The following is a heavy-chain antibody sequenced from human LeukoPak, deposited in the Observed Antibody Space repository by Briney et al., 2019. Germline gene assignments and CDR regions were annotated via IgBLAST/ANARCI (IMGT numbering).Heavy chain of an antibody. D-gene: IGHD4-17*01. CDR2: ISAYNGNT. J-gene: IGHJ4*02. Sequence: ASVKVSCKASGLTFTSYGISWVRQAPGQGLEWMGWISAYNGNTNYAQKLQGRVTMTTDTSTSTAYMELRSLRSDDTAVYYCARFGWTTTVTDFDYWGQGTLVTVSS. CDR1: GLTFTSYG. CDR3: ARFGWTTTVTDFDY. V-gene: IGHV1-18*01.